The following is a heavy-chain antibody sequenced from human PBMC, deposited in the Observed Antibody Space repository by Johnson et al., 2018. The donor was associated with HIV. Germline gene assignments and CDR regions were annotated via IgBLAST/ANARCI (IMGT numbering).Heavy chain of an antibody. CDR2: IRYAGSNK. J-gene: IGHJ3*02. CDR3: ARDQEGPFDI. CDR1: GFTFSSYW. V-gene: IGHV3-30*02. Sequence: QVQLVESGGRLVQPGGSLRLSCAASGFTFSSYWMSWVRQAPGKGLQWVAFIRYAGSNKYYADSVKGRFTISRDNSKNTLYLQMNSLRAEDTALYYCARDQEGPFDIWGQGTMVTVSS.